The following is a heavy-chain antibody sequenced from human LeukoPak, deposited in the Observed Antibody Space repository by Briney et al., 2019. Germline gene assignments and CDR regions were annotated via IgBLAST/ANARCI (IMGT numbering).Heavy chain of an antibody. V-gene: IGHV3-33*01. J-gene: IGHJ6*02. CDR3: ARDFSIVGQQLVPGYYYGMDV. CDR2: IWYDGSNK. Sequence: GGSLRLSCAASGLTFSSYGMHWVRQAPGKGLEWVAVIWYDGSNKYYADSVKGRFTISRDNSENTLYLQMNSLRAEDTAVYYCARDFSIVGQQLVPGYYYGMDVWGQGTTVTVSS. D-gene: IGHD6-13*01. CDR1: GLTFSSYG.